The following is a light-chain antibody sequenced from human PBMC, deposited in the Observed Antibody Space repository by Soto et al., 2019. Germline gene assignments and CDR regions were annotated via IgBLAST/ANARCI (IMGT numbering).Light chain of an antibody. V-gene: IGLV1-40*01. CDR3: QSYDSSLSGVV. CDR1: SSNIGANYD. J-gene: IGLJ2*01. Sequence: QAVVTQPPSVSRTPGQRVTISCTGSSSNIGANYDVHWYQQLPGTAPKLLIYGNSNRPSGVPDRFSGSKSGTSASLAITGLQAEDEADYYCQSYDSSLSGVVFGGGTKLTVL. CDR2: GNS.